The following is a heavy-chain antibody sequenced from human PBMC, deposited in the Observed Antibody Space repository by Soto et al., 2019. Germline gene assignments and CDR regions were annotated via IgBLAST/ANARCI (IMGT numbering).Heavy chain of an antibody. CDR3: AKTSSGALDY. V-gene: IGHV3-7*01. CDR2: IKQDGSEK. Sequence: GGSLRLSCAASGFTFSSSWMNWSRQAPGKGLEWVANIKQDGSEKYYVDSVKGRFTISRDNSKNSLYLQMNSLRAEYTALYYCAKTSSGALDYWGQGALVTVSS. D-gene: IGHD3-22*01. CDR1: GFTFSSSW. J-gene: IGHJ4*02.